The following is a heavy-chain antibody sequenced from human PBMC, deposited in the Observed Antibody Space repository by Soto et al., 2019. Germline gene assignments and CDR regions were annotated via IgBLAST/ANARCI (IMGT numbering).Heavy chain of an antibody. D-gene: IGHD3-22*01. CDR2: IVVGSGNT. CDR3: AAGAAYYDSSNFDY. V-gene: IGHV1-58*01. Sequence: SVKVSCKASGFTFTSSAVQWVRQARGQRLEWIGWIVVGSGNTNYAQKFQERVTITRDMSTSTAYMELSSLRSEDTAVYYCAAGAAYYDSSNFDYWGQGTLVTVSS. CDR1: GFTFTSSA. J-gene: IGHJ4*02.